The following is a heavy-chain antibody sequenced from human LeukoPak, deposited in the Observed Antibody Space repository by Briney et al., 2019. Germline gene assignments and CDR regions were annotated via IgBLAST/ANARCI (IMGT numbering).Heavy chain of an antibody. Sequence: PSETLSLTCAVSGYSISSGYYWGWIRQPPGKGLEWIGSIYYSGSTYYNPSLKSRVTISVDTSKNQFSLKLSSVTAADTAVYYCARQRMVRGVIRWFDPWGQGTLVTVSS. CDR2: IYYSGST. J-gene: IGHJ5*02. V-gene: IGHV4-38-2*01. CDR3: ARQRMVRGVIRWFDP. D-gene: IGHD3-10*01. CDR1: GYSISSGYY.